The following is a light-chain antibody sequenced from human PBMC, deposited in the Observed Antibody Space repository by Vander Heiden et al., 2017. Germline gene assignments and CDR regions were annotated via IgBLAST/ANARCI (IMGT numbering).Light chain of an antibody. CDR1: PSVSRSY. V-gene: IGKV3-20*01. J-gene: IGKJ5*01. CDR2: GAS. Sequence: VLVQSPGTLSLSPGARATPSCRASPSVSRSYLGWYQQKPGQAPRLLIYGASSRATGVPDRFSGSGSGTDFTLTISSLEPEDLAVYYCQQYGSSPITFGQGTRLEIK. CDR3: QQYGSSPIT.